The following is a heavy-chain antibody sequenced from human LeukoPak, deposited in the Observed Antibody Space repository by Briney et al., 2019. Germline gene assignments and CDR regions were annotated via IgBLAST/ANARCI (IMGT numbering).Heavy chain of an antibody. CDR2: IYYSGST. D-gene: IGHD3-10*01. CDR3: ARGLNTMVRGVMNWFDP. V-gene: IGHV4-30-4*08. Sequence: PSETLSLTCTVSGGSITSSSYYWGWIRQPPGKGLEWIGYIYYSGSTYYNPSLKSRVTISVDTSKNQFSLKLSSVTAADTAVYYCARGLNTMVRGVMNWFDPWGQGTLVTVSS. J-gene: IGHJ5*02. CDR1: GGSITSSSYY.